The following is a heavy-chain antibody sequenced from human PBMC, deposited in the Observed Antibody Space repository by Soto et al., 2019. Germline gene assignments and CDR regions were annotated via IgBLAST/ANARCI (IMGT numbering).Heavy chain of an antibody. CDR3: ARSPSYSSSSFDY. V-gene: IGHV4-59*01. Sequence: SETLSLTCTVSGGSISSYYWSWIRQPPGKGLEWIGYIYYSGSTNYNPPLKSRVTISIDTSKNQFSLKLSSVTAADTAVYYCARSPSYSSSSFDYWGQGTLVTVSS. D-gene: IGHD6-6*01. J-gene: IGHJ4*02. CDR1: GGSISSYY. CDR2: IYYSGST.